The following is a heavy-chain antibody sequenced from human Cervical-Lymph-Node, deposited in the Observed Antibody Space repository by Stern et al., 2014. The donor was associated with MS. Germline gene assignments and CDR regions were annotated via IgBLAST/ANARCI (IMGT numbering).Heavy chain of an antibody. J-gene: IGHJ4*02. Sequence: VQLGQSGPEVKRPGESLKISCQASGYTFTSYWIGGVRQMPGKGLEWIAIIFPGGSDIRYSPSFQGPVTISADKSSSTAYLQWNNLKASDTAIYYCARQRYFDYWGQGTLVTVSS. V-gene: IGHV5-51*01. CDR1: GYTFTSYW. CDR3: ARQRYFDY. CDR2: IFPGGSDI.